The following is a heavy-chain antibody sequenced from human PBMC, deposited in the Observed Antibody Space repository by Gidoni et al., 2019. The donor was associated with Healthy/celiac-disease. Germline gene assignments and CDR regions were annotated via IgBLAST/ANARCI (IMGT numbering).Heavy chain of an antibody. D-gene: IGHD2-2*01. J-gene: IGHJ4*02. CDR2: ISYDGSNK. V-gene: IGHV3-30-3*01. CDR1: GFTFRSYA. CDR3: ASLSIVVVPAAADYFDY. Sequence: QVQLVESGGGGVQPGRSLRLSCAASGFTFRSYAMPWVRQAPGKGLEWEAVISYDGSNKYYADSVKGRFTISRDNSKNTLYLQMNSLRAEDTAVYYCASLSIVVVPAAADYFDYWGQGTLVTVSS.